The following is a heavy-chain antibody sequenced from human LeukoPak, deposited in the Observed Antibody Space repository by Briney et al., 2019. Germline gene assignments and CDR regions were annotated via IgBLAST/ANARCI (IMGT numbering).Heavy chain of an antibody. CDR3: ARSYGDYAGGFDP. CDR2: IIPILGIV. D-gene: IGHD4-17*01. CDR1: GGTFSSYA. Sequence: SVKVSCKASGGTFSSYAISWVRQAPGQGLEWMGRIIPILGIVNYAQKFQGRVTITADKSTSTAYMELSSLRSEDTAVYYCARSYGDYAGGFDPWGQGTLVTVSS. J-gene: IGHJ5*02. V-gene: IGHV1-69*04.